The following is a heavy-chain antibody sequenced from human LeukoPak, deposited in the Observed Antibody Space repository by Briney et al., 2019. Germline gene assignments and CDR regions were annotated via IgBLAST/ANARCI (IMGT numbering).Heavy chain of an antibody. CDR1: GGTFSSYA. Sequence: ASVNVSCKASGGTFSSYAISWVRQAPGQGLEWMGGIIPIFGTANYAQKFQGRVTITTDESTSTAYMELSSLRSEDTAVYYCARGVAGTVDYWGQGTLVTVSS. J-gene: IGHJ4*02. D-gene: IGHD6-19*01. CDR3: ARGVAGTVDY. V-gene: IGHV1-69*05. CDR2: IIPIFGTA.